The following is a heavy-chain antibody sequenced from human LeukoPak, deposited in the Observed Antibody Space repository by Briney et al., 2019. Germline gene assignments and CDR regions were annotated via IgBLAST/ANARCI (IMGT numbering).Heavy chain of an antibody. V-gene: IGHV4-4*07. Sequence: PSETLSLTCTVSGGHNRCYYWSWLRQPAGKGLERIGRIYTSGSTNYNPSLKSRVTMSVDTSKNQFSLKLSSVTAADTAVYYCARGVGRGDYGFDIWGQGTMVTVSS. J-gene: IGHJ3*02. D-gene: IGHD5-24*01. CDR3: ARGVGRGDYGFDI. CDR1: GGHNRCYY. CDR2: IYTSGST.